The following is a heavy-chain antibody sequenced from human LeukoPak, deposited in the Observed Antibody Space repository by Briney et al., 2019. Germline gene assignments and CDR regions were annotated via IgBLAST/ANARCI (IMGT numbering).Heavy chain of an antibody. J-gene: IGHJ3*02. D-gene: IGHD3-22*01. CDR3: ARSLTYYYDPRRIEAFDI. CDR1: GYSFTSYW. CDR2: IYPGDSDT. V-gene: IGHV5-51*01. Sequence: GESLKISCKGSGYSFTSYWIGWVRQMPGKGLEWMGIIYPGDSDTRYSPSFQGQVTTSADKSISTAYLQWSSLKASDTAMYYCARSLTYYYDPRRIEAFDIWGQGTMVTVSS.